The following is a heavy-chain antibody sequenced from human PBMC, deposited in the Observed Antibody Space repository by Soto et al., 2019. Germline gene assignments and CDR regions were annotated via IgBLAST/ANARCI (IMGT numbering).Heavy chain of an antibody. J-gene: IGHJ4*02. V-gene: IGHV3-23*01. D-gene: IGHD3-16*01. CDR2: VSASGGST. CDR3: ARVMGGYVPQYYVDY. Sequence: EVQLLESGGDLVQPGGSLRLSCAASGFTFSRHGMSWVRQAPGKGLEWVSAVSASGGSTYYADSVKGRFTISRDNFKSMLFLEMDGLIAEDTAIYSCARVMGGYVPQYYVDYWGQGSLVTVSS. CDR1: GFTFSRHG.